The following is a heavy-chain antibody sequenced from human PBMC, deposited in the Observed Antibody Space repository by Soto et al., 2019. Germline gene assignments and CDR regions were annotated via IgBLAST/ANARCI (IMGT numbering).Heavy chain of an antibody. D-gene: IGHD5-18*01. CDR2: MYYGGMT. CDR3: ARDSSGPGYSYGKFDY. J-gene: IGHJ4*02. Sequence: QTLSRTCTVSGVSFSTGGYFWTWIRQHPRKGLEWIGNMYYGGMTYYNPSRRGRVSISLDPSESQFSLKLNSVTAADTAVYYCARDSSGPGYSYGKFDYWGQGALVTVSS. CDR1: GVSFSTGGYF. V-gene: IGHV4-31*03.